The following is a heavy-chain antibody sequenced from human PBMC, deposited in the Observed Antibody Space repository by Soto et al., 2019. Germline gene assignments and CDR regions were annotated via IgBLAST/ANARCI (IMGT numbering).Heavy chain of an antibody. CDR3: ARSVAYYDFWSGPPKSYYYGMDV. Sequence: SETLSLTFAVYGGPFSCYYWSWIRQPPGKWLEWISEINHSGSTNYNPSLKSRVTISVDTSKNQFSLKLSSVTAADTAVYYCARSVAYYDFWSGPPKSYYYGMDVWGQGTTVPVYS. V-gene: IGHV4-34*01. CDR2: INHSGST. D-gene: IGHD3-3*01. CDR1: GGPFSCYY. J-gene: IGHJ6*02.